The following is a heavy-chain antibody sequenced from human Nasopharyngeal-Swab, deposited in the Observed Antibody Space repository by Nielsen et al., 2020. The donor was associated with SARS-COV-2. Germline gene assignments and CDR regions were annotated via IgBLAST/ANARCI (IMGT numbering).Heavy chain of an antibody. Sequence: SETLSLTCTVSGGSISSISYYWGWIRQPPGKGLEWIGSIYYSGSTYYNPSLKSRVTISVDTSKNQFSLKLSSVTAADTAVYYCARERLDVWGQGTTVTVSS. CDR3: ARERLDV. CDR2: IYYSGST. V-gene: IGHV4-39*02. CDR1: GGSISSISYY. J-gene: IGHJ6*02.